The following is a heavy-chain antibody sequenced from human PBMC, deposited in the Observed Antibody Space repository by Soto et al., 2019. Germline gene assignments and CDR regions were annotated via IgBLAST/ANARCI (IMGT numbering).Heavy chain of an antibody. V-gene: IGHV5-10-1*01. Sequence: GESLKISCKGSVYSFTSYWISWGRQMPGKGLEWMGRIDPSDSYTNYSPSFQGHVTISADKSISTAYLQWSSLKASDTAMYYCARHNSSGYPNYYYYGMDVWGQGTTVTVS. D-gene: IGHD3-22*01. CDR3: ARHNSSGYPNYYYYGMDV. J-gene: IGHJ6*02. CDR2: IDPSDSYT. CDR1: VYSFTSYW.